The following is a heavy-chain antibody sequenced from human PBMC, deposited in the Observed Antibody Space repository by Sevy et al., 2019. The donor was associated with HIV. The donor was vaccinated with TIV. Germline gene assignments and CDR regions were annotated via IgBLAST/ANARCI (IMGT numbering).Heavy chain of an antibody. CDR3: AKDMILVVGAALDI. Sequence: GGSLRLSCAASELTVSNYAMSWVRQAPGKGLEWVSSISGSGGETFYADSVKGRFAISRDKSKNMLFLQMNSLRAEDTALYYCAKDMILVVGAALDIWGQGTMVTVSS. CDR1: ELTVSNYA. CDR2: ISGSGGET. V-gene: IGHV3-23*01. D-gene: IGHD3-22*01. J-gene: IGHJ3*02.